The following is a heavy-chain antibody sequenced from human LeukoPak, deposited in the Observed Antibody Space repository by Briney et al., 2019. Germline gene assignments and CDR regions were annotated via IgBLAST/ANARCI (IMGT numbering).Heavy chain of an antibody. Sequence: GGSLRLSCAASGFTFDDYVMNWVRQAPGKGLEWVAATSSSDSGKYHADSVRGRFTISRDNSKNTVYLQMNSLRAEDAAVYYCARCTTGRTFGSLREIKRSREIDYWGQGTLVTVSS. CDR1: GFTFDDYV. V-gene: IGHV3-23*01. CDR3: ARCTTGRTFGSLREIKRSREIDY. J-gene: IGHJ4*02. CDR2: TSSSDSGK. D-gene: IGHD1-1*01.